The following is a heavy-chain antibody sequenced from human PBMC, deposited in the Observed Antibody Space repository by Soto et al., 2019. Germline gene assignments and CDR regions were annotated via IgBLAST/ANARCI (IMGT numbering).Heavy chain of an antibody. J-gene: IGHJ3*02. Sequence: EVQLVESGGGLVQPGGSLRLSCAASGFTFSSYSMNWVRQAPGKGLEWVSYISSSSSTIYYADSVKGRFTISRDNAKNSLYLQMNSLRAEDTAVYYCARGGYSRAPVYAFHIWGQGTMVTVSS. CDR1: GFTFSSYS. V-gene: IGHV3-48*01. D-gene: IGHD6-13*01. CDR3: ARGGYSRAPVYAFHI. CDR2: ISSSSSTI.